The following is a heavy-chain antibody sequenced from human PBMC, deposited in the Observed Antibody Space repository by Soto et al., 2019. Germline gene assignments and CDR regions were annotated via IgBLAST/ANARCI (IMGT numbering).Heavy chain of an antibody. J-gene: IGHJ4*02. CDR1: GYSFTNYW. CDR2: INGGDSDT. D-gene: IGHD3-22*01. V-gene: IGHV5-51*01. CDR3: ERQDSNGYYEY. Sequence: GESLKISCKGSGYSFTNYWIAWVRQMPGRGLEWMGIINGGDSDTRYSPSFQGQVIVSVDKSITTAYLQWSSLKASDTAVYYCERQDSNGYYEYWGQGTPVTVSS.